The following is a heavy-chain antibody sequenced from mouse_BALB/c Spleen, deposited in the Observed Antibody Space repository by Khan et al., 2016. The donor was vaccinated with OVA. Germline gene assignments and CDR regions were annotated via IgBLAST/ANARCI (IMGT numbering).Heavy chain of an antibody. CDR1: GFTFSRFG. CDR3: ARDSNFDY. Sequence: EVELVESGRGLVQPGGSRKLSCAASGFTFSRFGMHWVRQAPEKGLEWVAYISSGSSSIYYADTVKGRFTISRDNPKNTLFLQMTSLRSEDTAMYYCARDSNFDYWGQGTTLTVSS. J-gene: IGHJ2*01. V-gene: IGHV5-17*02. CDR2: ISSGSSSI.